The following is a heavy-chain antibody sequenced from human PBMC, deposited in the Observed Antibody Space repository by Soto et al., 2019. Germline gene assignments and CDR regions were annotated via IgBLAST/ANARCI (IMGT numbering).Heavy chain of an antibody. D-gene: IGHD6-19*01. Sequence: QVQLVQSGAEVRKPGSSVKVSCKASGGTFTTYDISWVRQSPGQGLEWMGGIIPLFDATKYAQKFQGGVTITADKSTGTAYMELSSLRSEDTAMYYCARDRSSSWYNGTFYFDSWGQGTLVTVSS. J-gene: IGHJ4*02. V-gene: IGHV1-69*06. CDR1: GGTFTTYD. CDR2: IIPLFDAT. CDR3: ARDRSSSWYNGTFYFDS.